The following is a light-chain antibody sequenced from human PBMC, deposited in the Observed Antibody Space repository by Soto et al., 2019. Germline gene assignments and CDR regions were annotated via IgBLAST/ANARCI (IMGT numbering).Light chain of an antibody. J-gene: IGKJ5*01. CDR2: GAS. CDR1: QSVSTNY. V-gene: IGKV3-20*01. Sequence: EIVLTQSPGTLSLSPGERATLSCRASQSVSTNYLAWYQQKPGQAPRLLIYGASNRATGIPDRFSGSGSGTDFTLTITRLEPEDSAVYFCQQYTGPPTTFGQGTRLEI. CDR3: QQYTGPPTT.